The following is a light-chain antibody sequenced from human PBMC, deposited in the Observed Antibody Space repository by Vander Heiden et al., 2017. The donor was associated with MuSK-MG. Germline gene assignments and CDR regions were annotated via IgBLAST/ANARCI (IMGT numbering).Light chain of an antibody. J-gene: IGKJ4*01. CDR3: QQYDNLPLT. CDR1: QDISNY. CDR2: DAS. V-gene: IGKV1-33*01. Sequence: DIQMTQFPSSLSASVGDRVTITCQASQDISNYLNWYQQKPGKAPKLLIYDASNLETGVPSRFSGSGSGTDFTFTISSLQPEDIATYYCQQYDNLPLTFGGGTKVEIK.